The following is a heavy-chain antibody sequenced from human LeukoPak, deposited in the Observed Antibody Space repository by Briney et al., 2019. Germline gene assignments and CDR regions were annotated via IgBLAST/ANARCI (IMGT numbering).Heavy chain of an antibody. CDR3: ARDSGDWNAENSFDY. D-gene: IGHD1-1*01. J-gene: IGHJ4*02. Sequence: SETLSLTCPVSGGSISSYYWSWIRQPAGKGLEWIGRIYTSGSTNYNPSLKSRVTMSVDTSKNQFSLKLSSVTAADTAVYYCARDSGDWNAENSFDYWGQGTLVTVSS. V-gene: IGHV4-4*07. CDR1: GGSISSYY. CDR2: IYTSGST.